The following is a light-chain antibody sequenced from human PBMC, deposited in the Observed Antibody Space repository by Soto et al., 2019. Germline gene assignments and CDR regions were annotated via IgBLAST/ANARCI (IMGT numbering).Light chain of an antibody. V-gene: IGKV1-5*03. J-gene: IGKJ5*01. CDR3: QQYNSYSPT. Sequence: DIQMTQSPSTLSASVGDRVTITCRASQSISVWLAWYQQKAGKAPNLLIYKASRLESGVPSRFSGSGSETEFTLTISGLQPGDSATYYCQQYNSYSPTFGQGTRLEI. CDR1: QSISVW. CDR2: KAS.